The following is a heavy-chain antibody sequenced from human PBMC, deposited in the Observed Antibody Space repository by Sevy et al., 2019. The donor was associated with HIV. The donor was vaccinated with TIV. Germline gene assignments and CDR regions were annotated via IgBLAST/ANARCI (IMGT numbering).Heavy chain of an antibody. J-gene: IGHJ4*02. CDR2: MNPNSGNT. V-gene: IGHV1-8*01. CDR1: GYTFTSYD. Sequence: ASVKVSCKASGYTFTSYDINWVRQATGQGLEWMGWMNPNSGNTGYAQKFQGRVTMTRKTSISTAYMELSSLRSEETAVYYCARERSPTTEESGVGYWGQGTLVTVSS. CDR3: ARERSPTTEESGVGY. D-gene: IGHD1-1*01.